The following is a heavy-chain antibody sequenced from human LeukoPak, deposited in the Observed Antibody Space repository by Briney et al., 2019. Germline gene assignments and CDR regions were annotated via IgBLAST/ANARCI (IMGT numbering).Heavy chain of an antibody. D-gene: IGHD5-12*01. CDR2: ISSSSSYI. J-gene: IGHJ4*02. Sequence: GGSLRLSCAASGFTFKTYTMHWVRQAPGMGLEWVSSISSSSSYIFYADSVKGRFTISRDNAKNSLYLQMNSLRAEDTAVYYCARESRPYSADRRYPFDYWGQGTLVTVSS. V-gene: IGHV3-21*01. CDR1: GFTFKTYT. CDR3: ARESRPYSADRRYPFDY.